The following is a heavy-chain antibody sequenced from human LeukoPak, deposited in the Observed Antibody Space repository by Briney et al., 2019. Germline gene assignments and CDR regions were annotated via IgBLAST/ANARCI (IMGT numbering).Heavy chain of an antibody. J-gene: IGHJ4*02. CDR2: ITDSGGTT. V-gene: IGHV3-64D*09. Sequence: GGSLRLSCSASGFTFSSFRMHWVRQAPGKGLEYVSAITDSGGTTYYADSVKGRFTISRDNSKTTLYLQMSSLRVEDTAVYYCARGHCSGPTCYSVYWGQGILVTVSS. CDR1: GFTFSSFR. CDR3: ARGHCSGPTCYSVY. D-gene: IGHD2-15*01.